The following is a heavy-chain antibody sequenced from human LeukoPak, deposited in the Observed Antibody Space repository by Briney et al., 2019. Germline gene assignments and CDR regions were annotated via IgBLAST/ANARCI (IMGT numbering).Heavy chain of an antibody. CDR1: GFTFSSYY. CDR3: ARGRGYSGYVDY. CDR2: IGTAGDT. V-gene: IGHV3-13*01. Sequence: GGSLRLSCAASGFTFSSYYIHWVRQATGKGLEWVSAIGTAGDTYYPGSVKGRFTISRENAKNSLYLQMNSLRAGDTAVYYCARGRGYSGYVDYWGQGTLVTVSS. D-gene: IGHD5-12*01. J-gene: IGHJ4*02.